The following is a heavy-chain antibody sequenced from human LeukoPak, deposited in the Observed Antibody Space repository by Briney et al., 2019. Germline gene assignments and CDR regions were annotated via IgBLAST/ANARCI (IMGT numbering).Heavy chain of an antibody. J-gene: IGHJ4*02. CDR2: IYYSGSA. Sequence: SETLSLTCTVSGGSVSSGSYYWSWIRQPPGKGLEWIGYIYYSGSANYNPSLKSRVTISVDTSKNQFSLKLSSVTAADTAVYYCARSGRNSLRYWGQGTLVTVSS. D-gene: IGHD4-23*01. CDR1: GGSVSSGSYY. CDR3: ARSGRNSLRY. V-gene: IGHV4-61*01.